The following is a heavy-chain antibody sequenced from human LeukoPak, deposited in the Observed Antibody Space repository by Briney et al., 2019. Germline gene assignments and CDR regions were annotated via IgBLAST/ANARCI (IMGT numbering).Heavy chain of an antibody. CDR3: ARGGYYDNSGASDY. V-gene: IGHV3-20*04. Sequence: RSGGSLRLSCAASGFTFSSYAMSWVRQAPGKGLEWVSGINWNADSTGYADSVKGRFTISRDNAKNSLYLQMNSLRAEDTALYYCARGGYYDNSGASDYWGQGTLVTVSS. CDR1: GFTFSSYA. CDR2: INWNADST. J-gene: IGHJ4*02. D-gene: IGHD3-22*01.